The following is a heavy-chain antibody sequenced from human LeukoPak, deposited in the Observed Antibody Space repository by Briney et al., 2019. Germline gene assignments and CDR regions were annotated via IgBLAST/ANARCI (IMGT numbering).Heavy chain of an antibody. CDR3: ARAAAGGRSYFDY. CDR2: IYIGGNT. CDR1: GLTVSSNY. V-gene: IGHV3-53*01. D-gene: IGHD1-26*01. J-gene: IGHJ4*02. Sequence: GGSLRLSCAASGLTVSSNYMSWVRQAPGEGLEWVSVIYIGGNTYYTDSVKGRFIISRDNSKNTVYLQMNSLRDEDTAVYYCARAAAGGRSYFDYWGQGTLVTVSS.